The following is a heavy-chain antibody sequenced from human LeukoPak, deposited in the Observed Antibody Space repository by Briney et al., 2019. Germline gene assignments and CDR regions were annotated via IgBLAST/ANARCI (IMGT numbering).Heavy chain of an antibody. J-gene: IGHJ3*02. CDR2: ISGSGGST. Sequence: GGSLRLSCAASGFTVSSNYMSWVRQAPGKGLEWVPAISGSGGSTYYADSVKGRFTISRDNSKNTLYLQMNSLRAEDTAVYYCAKEGSYYMGGAFDIWGQGTMVTVSS. CDR1: GFTVSSNY. CDR3: AKEGSYYMGGAFDI. V-gene: IGHV3-23*01. D-gene: IGHD1-26*01.